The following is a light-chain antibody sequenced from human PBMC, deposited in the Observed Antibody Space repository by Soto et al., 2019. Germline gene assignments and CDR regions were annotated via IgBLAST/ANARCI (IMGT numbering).Light chain of an antibody. CDR1: QSVSTN. CDR2: DAS. CDR3: QRYNDWPPWT. Sequence: EIVMTQSPATLSVSAGERATLSCRASQSVSTNLAWYQQKPGQAPRHLIYDASISSNAIPARFIGSGSGTAFTLTITGLQYEDFSVSYYQRYNDWPPWTFGQGTKVEIK. J-gene: IGKJ1*01. V-gene: IGKV3-15*01.